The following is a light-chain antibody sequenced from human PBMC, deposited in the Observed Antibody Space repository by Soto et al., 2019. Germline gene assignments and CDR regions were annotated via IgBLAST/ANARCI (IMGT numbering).Light chain of an antibody. CDR3: AAWDDSLNGPV. J-gene: IGLJ2*01. CDR2: DTA. Sequence: QSVLTQTPSASGTPGQRVTMSCSGSSPNIGINDVHWYRQLSGAAPQILIYDTAQRATGVPDRFSGSRSDTSASLTISGLQSDDEAEYHCAAWDDSLNGPVFGGGTKVTVL. V-gene: IGLV1-44*01. CDR1: SPNIGIND.